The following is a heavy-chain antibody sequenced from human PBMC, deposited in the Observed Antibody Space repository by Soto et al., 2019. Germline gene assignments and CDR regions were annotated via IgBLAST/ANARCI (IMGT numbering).Heavy chain of an antibody. D-gene: IGHD6-19*01. CDR3: AKENSGWYYFDY. CDR2: ISYDGSNK. V-gene: IGHV3-30*18. Sequence: GGSLRLSCAASGFTFSSYGMHWVRQAPGKGLEWVAVISYDGSNKYYADSVKGRFTISRDNSKNTLYLQMNSLRAEDTAVYYCAKENSGWYYFDYWGQGTLVTVS. J-gene: IGHJ4*02. CDR1: GFTFSSYG.